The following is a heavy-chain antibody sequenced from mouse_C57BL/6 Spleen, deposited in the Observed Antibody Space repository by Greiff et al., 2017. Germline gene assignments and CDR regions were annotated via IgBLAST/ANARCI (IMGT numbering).Heavy chain of an antibody. CDR1: GFTFSSHA. V-gene: IGHV5-4*01. CDR3: ARDRDGYYNAMDY. CDR2: ISDGGSYT. J-gene: IGHJ4*01. Sequence: DVKLVESGGGLVKPGGSLKLSCAASGFTFSSHAMSWVRQTPEKRLEWVATISDGGSYTYYPDNVKGRFTISRDNAKKNLYLPMSHLKSEDPAMYYFARDRDGYYNAMDYWGQGTSVTVSS. D-gene: IGHD2-3*01.